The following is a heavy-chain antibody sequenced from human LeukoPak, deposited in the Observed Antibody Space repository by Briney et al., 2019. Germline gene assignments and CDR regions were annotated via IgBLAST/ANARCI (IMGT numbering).Heavy chain of an antibody. CDR2: SNSDGSST. CDR1: GFTITTYW. J-gene: IGHJ4*02. CDR3: ARASNWRYDY. Sequence: GGSLRLSCAASGFTITTYWMHWVRQAPGKGLVWVSRSNSDGSSTSYADSVKGRFTISRDNAKNTLYLQMNSLRAEDTAVYYCARASNWRYDYWGQGTLVTVSS. D-gene: IGHD1-20*01. V-gene: IGHV3-74*01.